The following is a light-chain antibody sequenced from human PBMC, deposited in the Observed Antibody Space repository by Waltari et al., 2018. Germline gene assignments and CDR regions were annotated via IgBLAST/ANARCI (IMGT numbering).Light chain of an antibody. V-gene: IGLV1-44*01. Sequence: QSALTQPPSASGTPGQTVTIFCSGGNSNIGSNVVNWYQQVPGTAPKLLIYSNTYRPSWVPDRFSGSKSGTSASLAISGIQSDDEGDYYCATWDDRLTGVVFGGGTQVTVL. CDR3: ATWDDRLTGVV. CDR1: NSNIGSNV. CDR2: SNT. J-gene: IGLJ2*01.